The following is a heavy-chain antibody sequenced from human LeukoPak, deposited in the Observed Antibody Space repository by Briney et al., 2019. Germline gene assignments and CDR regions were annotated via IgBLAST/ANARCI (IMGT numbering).Heavy chain of an antibody. CDR1: GYSFTSYW. CDR3: ARLSPLRYCSSTSCYPFDY. V-gene: IGHV5-51*01. D-gene: IGHD2-2*01. Sequence: GESLKISWKGSGYSFTSYWIGWVRQMPRKGLEWIGIIYPGDSDTRYSPSFQGQVTISADKSLSTAYLQWSRLKASDTAMYYCARLSPLRYCSSTSCYPFDYWGQGTLVTVSS. CDR2: IYPGDSDT. J-gene: IGHJ4*02.